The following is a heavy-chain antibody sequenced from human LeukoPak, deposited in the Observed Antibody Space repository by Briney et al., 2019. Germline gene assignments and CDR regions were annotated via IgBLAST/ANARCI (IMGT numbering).Heavy chain of an antibody. D-gene: IGHD3-10*01. J-gene: IGHJ4*02. CDR1: GGSISSYY. Sequence: SETLSLTCTVPGGSISSYYWSWIRQPPGKDLGWIGYIYYSGSTNYNPSLKSRVTISVDTSKNQFSLKLSSVTAADTAVYYCAYGSGPFSLDYWGQGTLVTVSS. V-gene: IGHV4-59*01. CDR3: AYGSGPFSLDY. CDR2: IYYSGST.